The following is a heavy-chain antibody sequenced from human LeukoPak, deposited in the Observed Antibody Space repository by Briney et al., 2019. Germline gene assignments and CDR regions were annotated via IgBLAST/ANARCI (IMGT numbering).Heavy chain of an antibody. V-gene: IGHV3-30-3*01. CDR2: ISYDGSNK. CDR1: GFTFSSYA. J-gene: IGHJ4*02. D-gene: IGHD3-9*01. Sequence: GRPQSLSCAASGFTFSSYAMHWARQAPGKGLEWVAVISYDGSNKYYADSVNGRFTISRDNSKNTLYLQMNSLRAEDTAVYYCARESGERRYYDTLTGSVDYWGQGTLVTVSS. CDR3: ARESGERRYYDTLTGSVDY.